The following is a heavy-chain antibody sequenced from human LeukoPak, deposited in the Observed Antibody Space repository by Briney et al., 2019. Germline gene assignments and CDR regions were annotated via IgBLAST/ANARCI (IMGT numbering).Heavy chain of an antibody. CDR3: AKVPYSDYGSGRPPFMDV. D-gene: IGHD3-10*01. CDR2: ISDSGRDA. Sequence: GGSLRLSCAASGFSFSNYAMSWVRQAPGEGLDWVSTISDSGRDAYYADSVKGRFTISRDNSKNTLYLQMTSLRVEDTATYYCAKVPYSDYGSGRPPFMDVWGQGTLVTVSS. J-gene: IGHJ4*02. V-gene: IGHV3-23*01. CDR1: GFSFSNYA.